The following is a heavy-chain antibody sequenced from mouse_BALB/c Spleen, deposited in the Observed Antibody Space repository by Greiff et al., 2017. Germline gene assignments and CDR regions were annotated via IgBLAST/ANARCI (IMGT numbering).Heavy chain of an antibody. J-gene: IGHJ4*01. D-gene: IGHD2-4*01. CDR2: INPYNGAT. CDR1: GYSFTGYY. V-gene: IGHV1-31*01. CDR3: ARMITTGYAMDY. Sequence: DVKLQESGPELVKPGASVKISCKASGYSFTGYYMHWVKQSHVKSLEWIGRINPYNGATSYNQNFKDKASLTVDKSSSTAYMELHSLTSEDSAVYYCARMITTGYAMDYWGQGTSVTVSS.